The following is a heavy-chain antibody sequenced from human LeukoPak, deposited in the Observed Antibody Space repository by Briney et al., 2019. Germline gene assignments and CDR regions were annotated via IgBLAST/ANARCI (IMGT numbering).Heavy chain of an antibody. J-gene: IGHJ4*02. D-gene: IGHD5-24*01. Sequence: SQTLSLTCAISGDSSSSNSVGWHWIRQSPSRGLEWLGRTYYRSKWSNDYALSVKSRLTFNPDTSKNQFSLQLNSVTPDDTAVYYCARSYKYGYDFWGQGTLVTVSS. CDR3: ARSYKYGYDF. V-gene: IGHV6-1*01. CDR2: TYYRSKWSN. CDR1: GDSSSSNSVG.